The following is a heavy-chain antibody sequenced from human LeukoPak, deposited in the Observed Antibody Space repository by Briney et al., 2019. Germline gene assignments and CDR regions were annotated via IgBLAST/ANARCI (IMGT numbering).Heavy chain of an antibody. CDR1: GFTFISYA. D-gene: IGHD4-17*01. Sequence: GGSLSLSCAASGFTFISYAMHWVRQAPGKGLEWVAVISYDGRNKYYADSVKGRFTISRDNSKNTLYLQMNSLRAEDTAVYYCARVNDYGDAYGMDVWGQGTTVTVSS. CDR2: ISYDGRNK. CDR3: ARVNDYGDAYGMDV. V-gene: IGHV3-30*04. J-gene: IGHJ6*02.